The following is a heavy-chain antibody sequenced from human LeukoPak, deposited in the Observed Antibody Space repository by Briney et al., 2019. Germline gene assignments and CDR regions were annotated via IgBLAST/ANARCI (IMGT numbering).Heavy chain of an antibody. Sequence: PSETLSLTCTVSGGSISSYYWGWIRQPPGKGLEWVGYIYYSGSTDYNPSLKSRVTISVDTSKNQFSLKLSSVTAADTAVYYCARAVAGSPYYYYYMDVWGKGTTVTVSS. V-gene: IGHV4-59*01. CDR1: GGSISSYY. CDR3: ARAVAGSPYYYYYMDV. D-gene: IGHD6-19*01. CDR2: IYYSGST. J-gene: IGHJ6*03.